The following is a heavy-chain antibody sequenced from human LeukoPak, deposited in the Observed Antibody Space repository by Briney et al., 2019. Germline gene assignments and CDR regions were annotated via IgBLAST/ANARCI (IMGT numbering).Heavy chain of an antibody. V-gene: IGHV5-51*01. J-gene: IGHJ4*02. CDR1: GCSFTNYW. D-gene: IGHD1-26*01. CDR2: IYPGDSGT. Sequence: GESLKISCKGSGCSFTNYWIGWVRQMPGKGLEWMGIIYPGDSGTRYSPSFQGQVTISADKSINTAYLQWTSLKASDTAMYYCARRTGTYEYFEYWGQGTLVTVSS. CDR3: ARRTGTYEYFEY.